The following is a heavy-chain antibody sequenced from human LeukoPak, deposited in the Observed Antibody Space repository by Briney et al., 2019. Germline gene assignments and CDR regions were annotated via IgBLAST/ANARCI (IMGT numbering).Heavy chain of an antibody. D-gene: IGHD1-14*01. CDR3: ARSTTLDY. J-gene: IGHJ4*02. CDR2: ISSSSSYI. V-gene: IGHV3-21*01. Sequence: GGSLRLSCAASGFTLSNASMNWVRQAPGKGLEWVSSISSSSSYIYYADSVKGRFTISRDNAKNSLYLQMNSLRAGDTAVYYCARSTTLDYWGQGTLVTVSS. CDR1: GFTLSNAS.